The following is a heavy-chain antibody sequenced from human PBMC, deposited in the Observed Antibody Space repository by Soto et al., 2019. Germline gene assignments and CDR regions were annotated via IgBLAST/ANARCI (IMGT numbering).Heavy chain of an antibody. V-gene: IGHV1-2*02. CDR2: INPNSGGT. Sequence: ASVKVSCKASGYTFTGYYMHWVRQAPGQGLEWMGWINPNSGGTNYAQKFQGRVTMTRDTSISTAYMELSRLRSDDTAVYYCARGEYSRSWYIWFDTWGQGTLVTVSS. CDR1: GYTFTGYY. CDR3: ARGEYSRSWYIWFDT. D-gene: IGHD6-13*01. J-gene: IGHJ5*02.